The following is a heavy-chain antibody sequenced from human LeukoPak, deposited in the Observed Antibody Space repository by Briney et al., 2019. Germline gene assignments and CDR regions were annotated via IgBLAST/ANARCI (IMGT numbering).Heavy chain of an antibody. D-gene: IGHD6-13*01. CDR2: ITSSSSTI. CDR3: AKAYSSSWVFFDY. Sequence: GGSLRLSCAASGFTFSSYSMNWVRQAPGKGVEWVSYITSSSSTIYYADSVKGRFTISRDNAKNSLYLQMNSLRDEDTAVYYCAKAYSSSWVFFDYWGQGTLVTVSS. V-gene: IGHV3-48*02. CDR1: GFTFSSYS. J-gene: IGHJ4*02.